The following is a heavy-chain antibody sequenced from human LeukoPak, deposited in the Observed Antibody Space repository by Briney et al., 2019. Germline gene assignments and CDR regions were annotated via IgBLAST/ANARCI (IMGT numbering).Heavy chain of an antibody. Sequence: ASVKVSCKASGYTFTGYYMHWVRQAPGQGLEWMGWINPNSSGTNYAQKFQGWVTMTRDTSISTAYMELSRLRSDDTAVYYRARSVGATQSFDYWGQGTLVTVSS. V-gene: IGHV1-2*04. J-gene: IGHJ4*02. CDR3: ARSVGATQSFDY. D-gene: IGHD1-26*01. CDR1: GYTFTGYY. CDR2: INPNSSGT.